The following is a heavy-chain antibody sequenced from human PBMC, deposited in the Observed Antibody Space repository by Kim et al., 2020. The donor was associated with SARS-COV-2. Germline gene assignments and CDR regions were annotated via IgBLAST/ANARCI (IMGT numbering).Heavy chain of an antibody. D-gene: IGHD6-13*01. V-gene: IGHV3-23*01. CDR3: AKVEVEQPDYYDYMDV. Sequence: SVKGRFTISRDNAKNSLYLQMNSLRAEDTAVYYCAKVEVEQPDYYDYMDVWGKGTTVTVSS. J-gene: IGHJ6*03.